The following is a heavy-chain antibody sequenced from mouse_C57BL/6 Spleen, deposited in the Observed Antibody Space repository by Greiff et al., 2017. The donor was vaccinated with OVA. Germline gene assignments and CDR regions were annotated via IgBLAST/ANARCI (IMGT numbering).Heavy chain of an antibody. V-gene: IGHV1-18*01. CDR2: INPNNGGT. J-gene: IGHJ1*03. CDR3: ARGGIYYGSSRYFDG. Sequence: EVQLQQSGPELVKPGASVKIPCTASGYTFTDYNMDWVKQSHGKSLEWIGDINPNNGGTIYNQKFKGKATLTVDKSSSTAYMELRSLTSEDTAVYYCARGGIYYGSSRYFDGWGTGTTVTFAS. D-gene: IGHD1-1*01. CDR1: GYTFTDYN.